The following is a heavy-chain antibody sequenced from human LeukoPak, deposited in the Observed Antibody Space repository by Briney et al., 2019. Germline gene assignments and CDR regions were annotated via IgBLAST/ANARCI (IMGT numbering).Heavy chain of an antibody. Sequence: PGGSLRLSCAASGFTFSSYAMSWVRQAPGKGLEWVSAISGSGGSTYYADSVKGRFTISRDNSKNTLYLQMNSLRAEDTAVYYCAKYIVTIFDSYYYYMDVWGKGTTVTVSS. J-gene: IGHJ6*03. CDR1: GFTFSSYA. V-gene: IGHV3-23*01. CDR2: ISGSGGST. D-gene: IGHD3-3*01. CDR3: AKYIVTIFDSYYYYMDV.